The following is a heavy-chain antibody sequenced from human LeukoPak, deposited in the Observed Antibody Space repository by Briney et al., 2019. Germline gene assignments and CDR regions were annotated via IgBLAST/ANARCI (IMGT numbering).Heavy chain of an antibody. CDR1: GFTFSNYW. Sequence: PGGSLRLSCAASGFTFSNYWMHWVRQAPGKGLVWVSRINSDGRSRSYADSVKGRFTISRDNAKNTLYLQMNSLRAEDTAVYYCAKGVMTTVTPYYYMDVWGKGTTVTVSS. CDR2: INSDGRSR. J-gene: IGHJ6*03. D-gene: IGHD4-11*01. V-gene: IGHV3-74*01. CDR3: AKGVMTTVTPYYYMDV.